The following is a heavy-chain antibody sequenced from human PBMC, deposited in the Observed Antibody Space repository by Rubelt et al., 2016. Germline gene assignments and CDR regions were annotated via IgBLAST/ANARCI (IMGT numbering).Heavy chain of an antibody. Sequence: QVQLVQSGAEVKKPGASVKVSCQTSGYSFITYAVNWVRQAPGQGLEWMGWISAYNGDTKYAHKLQGRCTLTTDTSTNTAYMELTNLKSDDTAVYYCGRAWDYGDRFPIDDWGQGTLVTVSS. V-gene: IGHV1-18*01. CDR2: ISAYNGDT. CDR1: GYSFITYA. CDR3: GRAWDYGDRFPIDD. D-gene: IGHD4-17*01. J-gene: IGHJ4*02.